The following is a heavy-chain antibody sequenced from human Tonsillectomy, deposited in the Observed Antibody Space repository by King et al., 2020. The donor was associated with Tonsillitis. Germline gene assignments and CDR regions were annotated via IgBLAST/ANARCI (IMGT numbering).Heavy chain of an antibody. CDR3: ARGSRLGIYYFDY. CDR1: GGSISSSSYY. D-gene: IGHD3-22*01. Sequence: QLQESGPGLVKPSETLSLTCTVSGGSISSSSYYWGWIRQPPGEGLEWIGSIYYSGSTYYNTSLKSRVTMSVDTSNNQFSLELSSVTAADTAVYYCARGSRLGIYYFDYWGQGTLVTVSS. CDR2: IYYSGST. V-gene: IGHV4-39*01. J-gene: IGHJ4*02.